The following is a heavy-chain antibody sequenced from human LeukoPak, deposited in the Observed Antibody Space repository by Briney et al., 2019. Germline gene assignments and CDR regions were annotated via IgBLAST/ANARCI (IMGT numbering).Heavy chain of an antibody. CDR3: ATYSAAGRTYYFDY. J-gene: IGHJ4*02. CDR1: GYSFTYYG. V-gene: IGHV1-18*01. D-gene: IGHD6-13*01. CDR2: ISPYNGNT. Sequence: ASVKVSCKASGYSFTYYGITWVRQAPGQGLEWMGWISPYNGNTNYAQKLQGRVTMTRDTSTSTAYMELRSLRSDGTAVYYCATYSAAGRTYYFDYWGQGALVTVSS.